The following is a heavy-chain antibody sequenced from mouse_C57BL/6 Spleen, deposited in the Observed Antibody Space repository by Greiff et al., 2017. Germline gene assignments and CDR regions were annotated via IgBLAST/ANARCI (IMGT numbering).Heavy chain of an antibody. CDR2: ISYDGSN. J-gene: IGHJ3*01. CDR3: ARDDYYGSKAWFAY. Sequence: EVQLVESGPGLVKPSQSLSLSCSVTGYSITSGYYWNWIRQFPGNKLEWMGYISYDGSNNYNPSLKNRISITRDTSKNQFFLKLNSVTTEDTATYYCARDDYYGSKAWFAYWGQGTLVTVSA. V-gene: IGHV3-6*01. D-gene: IGHD1-1*01. CDR1: GYSITSGYY.